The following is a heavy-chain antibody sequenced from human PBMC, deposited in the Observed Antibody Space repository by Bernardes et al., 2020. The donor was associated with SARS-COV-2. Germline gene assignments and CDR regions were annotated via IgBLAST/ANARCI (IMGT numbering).Heavy chain of an antibody. J-gene: IGHJ4*02. CDR2: INPNSGGT. D-gene: IGHD3-9*01. Sequence: ASVKVSCMASGYTFTSYGISWVRQAPGQGLEWMGWINPNSGGTNYAQKFQGRVTMTRDTSISTAYMELSRLRSDDTAVYYCARVQDWGYYDILTGYLSGGYYFDYWGQGTLVTVSS. V-gene: IGHV1-2*02. CDR3: ARVQDWGYYDILTGYLSGGYYFDY. CDR1: GYTFTSYG.